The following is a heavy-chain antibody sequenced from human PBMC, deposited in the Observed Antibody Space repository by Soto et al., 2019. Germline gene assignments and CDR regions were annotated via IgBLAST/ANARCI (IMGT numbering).Heavy chain of an antibody. J-gene: IGHJ6*03. CDR1: GGSISSYY. CDR2: IYYSGST. V-gene: IGHV4-59*08. D-gene: IGHD6-6*01. CDR3: ARRIAARGGGGYYYYYMDV. Sequence: QVQLQESGPGLVKPSETLSLTCTVSGGSISSYYWSWIRQPPGKGLEWIGYIYYSGSTNYNPSLKSRFTRSVDTSKNRCSLKLSSVTAAGTAVYYCARRIAARGGGGYYYYYMDVWGKGTTVTVSS.